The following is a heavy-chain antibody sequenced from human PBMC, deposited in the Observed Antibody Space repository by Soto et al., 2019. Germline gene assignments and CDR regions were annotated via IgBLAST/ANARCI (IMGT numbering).Heavy chain of an antibody. CDR3: ARALPVAKGGFDP. J-gene: IGHJ5*02. CDR2: IYTAGGT. V-gene: IGHV3-53*01. Sequence: GGSLRLSCAASWFTVSNTYMTWVRQPPGKGLECVSVIYTAGGTNYADSVKGRFIISRDNSKNTLYLQMNSLRAEDTAVYYCARALPVAKGGFDPWGQGTLVTVSS. CDR1: WFTVSNTY. D-gene: IGHD2-2*01.